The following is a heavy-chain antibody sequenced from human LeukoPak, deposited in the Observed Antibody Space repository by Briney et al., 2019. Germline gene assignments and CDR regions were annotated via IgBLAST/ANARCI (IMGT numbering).Heavy chain of an antibody. J-gene: IGHJ5*02. CDR1: GFTFSSYG. Sequence: GGSVRLSCAASGFTFSSYGMSWVRQAPGKGLEWVSAISGSGGSTHYADSVKGRFTISRDNSKSTLYLQMNSLRADDTAVYYCVRGYSYGWFDPWGQGTLVTVSS. D-gene: IGHD5-18*01. CDR3: VRGYSYGWFDP. V-gene: IGHV3-23*01. CDR2: ISGSGGST.